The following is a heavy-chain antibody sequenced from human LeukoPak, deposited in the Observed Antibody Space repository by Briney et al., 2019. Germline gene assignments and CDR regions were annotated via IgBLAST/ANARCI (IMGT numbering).Heavy chain of an antibody. Sequence: ASVKVSCKASGYSFTAYGITWMRQAPGQGLEWMGWISAYNANTHYAERLQGRVTMTTDTSTSTAYMELRSLRSDDTAFYYCTRTVLDCKNGVCYDYWGQGTLVTVSS. CDR1: GYSFTAYG. CDR3: TRTVLDCKNGVCYDY. V-gene: IGHV1-18*01. J-gene: IGHJ4*02. CDR2: ISAYNANT. D-gene: IGHD2-8*01.